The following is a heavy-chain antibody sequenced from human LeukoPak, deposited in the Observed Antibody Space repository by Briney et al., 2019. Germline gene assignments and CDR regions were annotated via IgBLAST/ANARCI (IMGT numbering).Heavy chain of an antibody. CDR2: IYYSGST. CDR3: ARLSSGT. Sequence: SETLSLTCTVSGGSVSSGSYYWSWIRQPPGKGLEWIGYIYYSGSTNYNPSLKSRVTISVDTSKNQFSLELSSVTAADTAVYYCARLSSGTWGQGTLVTVSS. V-gene: IGHV4-61*01. J-gene: IGHJ5*02. CDR1: GGSVSSGSYY. D-gene: IGHD3-22*01.